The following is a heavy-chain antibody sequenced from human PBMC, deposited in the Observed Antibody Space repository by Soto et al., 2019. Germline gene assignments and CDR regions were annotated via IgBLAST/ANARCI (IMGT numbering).Heavy chain of an antibody. J-gene: IGHJ3*02. CDR2: IIHTGST. D-gene: IGHD3-3*02. Sequence: QVHLQQWGAGLLKPSETLSLSCGVYGGSFSGYYWTWIRQPPGTGLEWIGEIIHTGSTNYNPSLESRVTMSVDTSKKPYSVKLISVTAADTAVYHCARARIPFSGALDIWGQGTMVTFSS. V-gene: IGHV4-34*02. CDR1: GGSFSGYY. CDR3: ARARIPFSGALDI.